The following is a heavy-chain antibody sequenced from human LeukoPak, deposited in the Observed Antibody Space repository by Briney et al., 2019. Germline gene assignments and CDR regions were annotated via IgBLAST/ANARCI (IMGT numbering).Heavy chain of an antibody. CDR3: AREPFYGDYDLDY. Sequence: GGSLRLSCAASGFTFSDYYMSWIRQAPGKGLEWVSYISSSGSTIYYADSVKGRFTISRDNAKNSLYLQMNSLRAEDTAVYYCAREPFYGDYDLDYWGQGTLVTVSS. CDR2: ISSSGSTI. V-gene: IGHV3-11*04. J-gene: IGHJ4*02. D-gene: IGHD4-17*01. CDR1: GFTFSDYY.